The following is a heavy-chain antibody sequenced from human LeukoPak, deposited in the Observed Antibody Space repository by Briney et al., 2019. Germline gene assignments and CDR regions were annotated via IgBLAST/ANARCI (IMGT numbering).Heavy chain of an antibody. CDR1: GGSISSSSYY. J-gene: IGHJ4*02. D-gene: IGHD2-2*01. CDR2: IYYSGST. Sequence: SETLSLTCTVSGGSISSSSYYWGWIRQPPGKGLEFIGNIYYSGSTYYNPSLKSRVTISVDTSKNQFSLKLSSVTAADTAVYYCARRPVVGPGAIDYWGQGTLVTVSS. CDR3: ARRPVVGPGAIDY. V-gene: IGHV4-39*01.